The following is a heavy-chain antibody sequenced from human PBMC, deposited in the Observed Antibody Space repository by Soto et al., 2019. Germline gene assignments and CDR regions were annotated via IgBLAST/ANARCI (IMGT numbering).Heavy chain of an antibody. CDR2: ISYDGSNK. V-gene: IGHV3-30*18. J-gene: IGHJ3*02. CDR3: AKQLFPHTNAFDI. Sequence: QVQLVESGGGVVQPGRSLRLSCAGSGFSFSNYGIHWVRQAPGKGLEWVAVISYDGSNKYYADSVKGRFTISRDNSKNTLYLQMNSLSAEDTAMYYCAKQLFPHTNAFDIWGQGTMVTVSS. D-gene: IGHD2-21*01. CDR1: GFSFSNYG.